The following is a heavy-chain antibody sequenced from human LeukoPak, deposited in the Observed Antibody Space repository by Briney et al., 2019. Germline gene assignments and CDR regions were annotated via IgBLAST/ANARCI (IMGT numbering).Heavy chain of an antibody. CDR2: IYPGDSDT. Sequence: GESLKISCQASGYSFSSHWIGWVRQMPGKGLEWMGIIYPGDSDTRYSPSFQGQVTISADKSISTAYLQWSSLKASDTAMYYCARHDEGATPDYWGQGTLVTVSS. V-gene: IGHV5-51*01. CDR1: GYSFSSHW. J-gene: IGHJ4*02. D-gene: IGHD1-26*01. CDR3: ARHDEGATPDY.